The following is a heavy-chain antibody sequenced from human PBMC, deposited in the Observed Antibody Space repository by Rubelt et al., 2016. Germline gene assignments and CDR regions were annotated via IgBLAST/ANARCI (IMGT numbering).Heavy chain of an antibody. CDR2: IYYSGST. CDR1: GGSISSGGYF. CDR3: ARGMDSSSWFAI. Sequence: QVQLQESGPGLVKPSQTLSLTCTVSGGSISSGGYFWSWIRQHPGKGLEWIGYIYYSGSTYSNPPLKNRVTISVDTSRSQLRLKLGAVTAADTAVYYCARGMDSSSWFAIWGQGTMVTVSS. D-gene: IGHD6-13*01. V-gene: IGHV4-31*03. J-gene: IGHJ3*02.